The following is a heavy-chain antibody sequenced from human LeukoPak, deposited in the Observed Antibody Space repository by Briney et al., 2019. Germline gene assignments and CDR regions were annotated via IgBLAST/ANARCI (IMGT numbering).Heavy chain of an antibody. CDR3: ARDSPKRDWFDP. Sequence: ASVKVSCKASGYTFNGYYMHWVRQAPGQGLEWMGWINPNSGDTNYAQKFQGRVTMTRDTSISTAYMELSSLRSEDTAVYYCARDSPKRDWFDPWGQGTLVTVSS. V-gene: IGHV1-2*02. CDR1: GYTFNGYY. J-gene: IGHJ5*02. CDR2: INPNSGDT.